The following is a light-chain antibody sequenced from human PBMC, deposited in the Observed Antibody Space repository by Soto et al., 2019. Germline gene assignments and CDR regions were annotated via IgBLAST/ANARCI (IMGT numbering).Light chain of an antibody. CDR2: GAS. V-gene: IGKV3-20*01. CDR3: QQYGSSLVVT. J-gene: IGKJ5*01. Sequence: EIVLTQSPGTLSLSPGERATLSCRASQSVSSSYLAWYQQKPGQAPRLLIYGASSRATGIPDRFRGSGSGTDFTLTISRLEPEDCVGYYCQQYGSSLVVTFGQGKRLEI. CDR1: QSVSSSY.